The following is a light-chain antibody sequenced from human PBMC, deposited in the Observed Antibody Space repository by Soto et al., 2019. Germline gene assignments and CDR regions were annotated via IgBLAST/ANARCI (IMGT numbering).Light chain of an antibody. V-gene: IGKV1D-12*01. Sequence: DIQMTQSPSSVSASIGDRVTITCRASQGISKWVAWYQQKPGGAPKLLIYAASSLQSGVPSRFSGSGSGTDFTLTISSLQPEDFATYYCQHYIGYSGMFGQGTKVDIK. J-gene: IGKJ1*01. CDR1: QGISKW. CDR3: QHYIGYSGM. CDR2: AAS.